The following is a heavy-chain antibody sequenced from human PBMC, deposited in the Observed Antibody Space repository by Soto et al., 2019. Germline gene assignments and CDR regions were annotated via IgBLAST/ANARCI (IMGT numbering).Heavy chain of an antibody. Sequence: QVQLQPWCAGLLKPSETLSLTCAVYGGSFSGYYWSWIRQTPGKGLEWIGEINDSGSTNNNPSLNSAFTILLDTPKNQFSLKLSSVTAADTAVYYCARGSVLWFEELSRRGCYYYYMDVWGKGTTVTVSS. D-gene: IGHD3-10*01. CDR3: ARGSVLWFEELSRRGCYYYYMDV. CDR1: GGSFSGYY. CDR2: INDSGST. J-gene: IGHJ6*03. V-gene: IGHV4-34*01.